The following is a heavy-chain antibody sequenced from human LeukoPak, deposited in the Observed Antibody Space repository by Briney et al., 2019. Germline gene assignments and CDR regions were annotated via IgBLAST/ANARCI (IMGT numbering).Heavy chain of an antibody. V-gene: IGHV1-69*05. CDR1: GGTFSNYA. J-gene: IGHJ4*02. CDR2: IIPIFGTT. Sequence: GASVKVSCKASGGTFSNYAISWVRQAPGQGLEWMGRIIPIFGTTNYAQKFQGRVTMTRDTSTSTVYMELSSLRSEDTAVYYCARDPREVLGYDFWSGYSYYFDYWGQGTLVTVSS. CDR3: ARDPREVLGYDFWSGYSYYFDY. D-gene: IGHD3-3*01.